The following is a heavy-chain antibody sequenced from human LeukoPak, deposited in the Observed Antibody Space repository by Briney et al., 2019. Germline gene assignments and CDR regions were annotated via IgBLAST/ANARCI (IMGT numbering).Heavy chain of an antibody. J-gene: IGHJ4*02. CDR1: GYTLTELS. V-gene: IGHV1-2*02. D-gene: IGHD6-13*01. CDR2: INPNSGGT. Sequence: GASVKVSCKVSGYTLTELSMHWVRQAPGQGLEWMGWINPNSGGTNYAQKFQGRVTMTRDTSISTAYMELSRLRSDDTAVYYCARDPGAAAFDYRGQGTLVTVSS. CDR3: ARDPGAAAFDY.